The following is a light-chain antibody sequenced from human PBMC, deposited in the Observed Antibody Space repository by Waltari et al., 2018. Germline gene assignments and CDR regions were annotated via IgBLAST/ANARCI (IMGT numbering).Light chain of an antibody. CDR2: DVS. CDR3: TSYATGSSYI. V-gene: IGLV2-14*03. J-gene: IGLJ1*01. CDR1: SNDVGGYNY. Sequence: QSALTQPASVSGSPGQSITISCTGTSNDVGGYNYVSWYQQHPGKAPKLMIYDVSDRPSGVSNRFSGSKSGNTASLTISGLQAEDEAEYYCTSYATGSSYIFGGGTKVIVL.